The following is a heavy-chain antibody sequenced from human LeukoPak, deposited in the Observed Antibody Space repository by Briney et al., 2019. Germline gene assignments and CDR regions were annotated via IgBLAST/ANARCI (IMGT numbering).Heavy chain of an antibody. CDR3: AWEVGATTLYYAFDI. D-gene: IGHD1-26*01. CDR2: INPNSGGT. Sequence: EASVKVSCKASGYTFTAYYLHWVRQAPGQGLEWMGWINPNSGGTNYAQKFQGRVTMTRDTSISTAYMELSRLRSDDTAVYYCAWEVGATTLYYAFDIWGQGTMVTVSS. J-gene: IGHJ3*02. CDR1: GYTFTAYY. V-gene: IGHV1-2*02.